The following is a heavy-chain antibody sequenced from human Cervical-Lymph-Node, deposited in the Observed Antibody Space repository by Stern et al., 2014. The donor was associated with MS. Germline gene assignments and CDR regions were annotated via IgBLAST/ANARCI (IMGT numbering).Heavy chain of an antibody. CDR1: GYTFTSYY. D-gene: IGHD3/OR15-3a*01. CDR2: INPSGGST. CDR3: ARGSGWTPHYFDY. V-gene: IGHV1-46*01. Sequence: QVQLMQSGAEVKKPGASVKVSCEASGYTFTSYYMQWVRQAPGQGPEWMGIINPSGGSTSYAQKFQGRVTMTSDTSTSTVYMELSSLRSEDTAVYYCARGSGWTPHYFDYWGQGTLVTVSS. J-gene: IGHJ4*02.